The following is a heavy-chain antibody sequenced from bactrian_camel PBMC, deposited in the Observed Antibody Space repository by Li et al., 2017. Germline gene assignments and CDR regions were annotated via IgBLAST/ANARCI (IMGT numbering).Heavy chain of an antibody. Sequence: VQLVESGGDTVQVGGSLRLSCVTSGDAYMVNGVGWFRQGPEKEREGVAVIYDNGSTSYIDPVTGRFTISRDNAKNVLYLQMNSLKPEDTAMYYCATEGAGGTYCSGGYCCDVLERGGGTWGRGTQVTVS. J-gene: IGHJ6*01. CDR1: GDAYMVNG. CDR2: IYDNGST. D-gene: IGHD3*01. V-gene: IGHV3S53*01. CDR3: ATEGAGGTYCSGGYCCDVLERGGGT.